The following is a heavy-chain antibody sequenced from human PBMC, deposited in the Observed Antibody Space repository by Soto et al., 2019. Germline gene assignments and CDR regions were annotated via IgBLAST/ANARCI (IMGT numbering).Heavy chain of an antibody. Sequence: SETLSLTCAVYGGSFSGYYWSWLRQPPGKGLEWIGEINHSGSPNYNPSLKSRVTISVDTSKNQFSLKMTSVTAADTAVYYCATANWSHHYFDPWGQGARVTSPQ. V-gene: IGHV4-34*01. CDR3: ATANWSHHYFDP. D-gene: IGHD1-1*01. CDR1: GGSFSGYY. CDR2: INHSGSP. J-gene: IGHJ5*02.